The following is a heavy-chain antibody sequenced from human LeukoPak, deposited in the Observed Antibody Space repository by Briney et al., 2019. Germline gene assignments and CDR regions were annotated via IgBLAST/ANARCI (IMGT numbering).Heavy chain of an antibody. D-gene: IGHD3-3*01. CDR2: IYPADSDT. J-gene: IGHJ4*02. Sequence: GESLKISCQVSGYSFTNYWIGWVRQVPGKGLESMGIIYPADSDTTYSPSFQGQVTISVDKSISTVYLQRSSLKASDTAMYYCAKQSRDGSKTRGYYFDYWGQGTLVTVSS. CDR3: AKQSRDGSKTRGYYFDY. V-gene: IGHV5-51*01. CDR1: GYSFTNYW.